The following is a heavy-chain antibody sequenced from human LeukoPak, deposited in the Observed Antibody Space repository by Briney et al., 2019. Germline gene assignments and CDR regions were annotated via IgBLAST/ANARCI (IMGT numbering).Heavy chain of an antibody. J-gene: IGHJ4*02. CDR2: IYYSGST. Sequence: PSETLSLTCTVSGGSISSYYWSWIRQPPGKGLEWIGYIYYSGSTNYNPSLKSRVTISVDTSKNQFSLKLSSVTAADTAVYYCARSYYDILTGYYRAYFDYWGQGTLVTVSS. CDR1: GGSISSYY. CDR3: ARSYYDILTGYYRAYFDY. D-gene: IGHD3-9*01. V-gene: IGHV4-59*01.